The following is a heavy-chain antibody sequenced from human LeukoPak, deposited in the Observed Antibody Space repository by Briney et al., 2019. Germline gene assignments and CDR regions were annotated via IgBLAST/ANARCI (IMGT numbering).Heavy chain of an antibody. CDR1: GFTFSSYA. CDR3: ARIYYYGMDV. CDR2: ISSSSSTI. J-gene: IGHJ6*02. Sequence: PGGSLRLSCAASGFTFSSYAMSWVRQAPGKGLEWVSYISSSSSTIYYADSVKGRFTISRDNAKNSLYLQMNSLRAEDTAVYYCARIYYYGMDVWGQGTTVTVSS. V-gene: IGHV3-48*04.